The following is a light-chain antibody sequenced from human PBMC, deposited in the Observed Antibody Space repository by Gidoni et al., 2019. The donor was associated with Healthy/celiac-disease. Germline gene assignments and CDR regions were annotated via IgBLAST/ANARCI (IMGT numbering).Light chain of an antibody. CDR1: QSVSSY. J-gene: IGKJ5*01. CDR3: QQRSNWPPIT. Sequence: EIVFTHSPATLSLSPGERSTLSCRASQSVSSYLAWYQQKPGQAPRLLIYEAPNRATGIPARFSGSGSGTDFTLTISSLEPEDFAVYYCQQRSNWPPITFGQGTRLEIK. V-gene: IGKV3-11*01. CDR2: EAP.